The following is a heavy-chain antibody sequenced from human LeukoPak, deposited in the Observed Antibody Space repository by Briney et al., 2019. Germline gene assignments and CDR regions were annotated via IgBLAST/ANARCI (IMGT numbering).Heavy chain of an antibody. CDR3: ARDLAGSNSYYYYMDV. D-gene: IGHD6-19*01. V-gene: IGHV6-1*01. CDR2: TYYRSKWYN. Sequence: SQTLSLTCAISGNSVSSNSAAWNWIRQSPSRGLEWLGRTYYRSKWYNDYAVSVQSRITINPDTSKNQFSLQLNSVTPEDTAVYYCARDLAGSNSYYYYMDVWGKGTTVTVSS. CDR1: GNSVSSNSAA. J-gene: IGHJ6*03.